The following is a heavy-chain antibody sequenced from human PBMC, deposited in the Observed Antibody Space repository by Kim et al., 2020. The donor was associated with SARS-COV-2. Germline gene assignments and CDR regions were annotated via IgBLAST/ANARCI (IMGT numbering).Heavy chain of an antibody. D-gene: IGHD1-1*01. V-gene: IGHV3-74*01. J-gene: IGHJ1*01. CDR2: INSDGGDT. CDR3: VRGPQSGRYWRGVL. CDR1: GFTFSSYW. Sequence: GGSLRLSCAASGFTFSSYWMHWVRQGPGKGLVWVARINSDGGDTTYVDSVKGRLTISRDNAKNTLFLQMNSLGAEDTAAYYCVRGPQSGRYWRGVLWCQG.